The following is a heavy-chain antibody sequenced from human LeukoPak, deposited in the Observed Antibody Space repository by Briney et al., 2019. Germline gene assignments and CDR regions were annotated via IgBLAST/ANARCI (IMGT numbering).Heavy chain of an antibody. V-gene: IGHV1-2*02. Sequence: ASVTVSCKASGGTFSSYAISWVRQAPGQGLEWMGWINPNSGGTNYAQKFQGRVTMTTDTSISTAYMELSRLRSDDTAVYYCARVPETNYDILTGYSSNWFDPWGQGTLVTVSS. CDR2: INPNSGGT. J-gene: IGHJ5*02. D-gene: IGHD3-9*01. CDR3: ARVPETNYDILTGYSSNWFDP. CDR1: GGTFSSYA.